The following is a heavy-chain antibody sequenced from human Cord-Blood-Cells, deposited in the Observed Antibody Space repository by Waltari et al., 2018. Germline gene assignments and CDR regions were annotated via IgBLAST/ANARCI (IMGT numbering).Heavy chain of an antibody. Sequence: EVQLVESGGGLVKPGGSLRLSCAASGFTFSNAWMSWVRQAPGKGLEWVGRIKSKTDGGTTDYAAPVKGRFTISRDDSKNTLYLQMNSLKTEDTAVYYCTTGLGFWSGYYYYYYYMDVWGKGTTVTVSS. D-gene: IGHD3-3*01. CDR3: TTGLGFWSGYYYYYYYMDV. J-gene: IGHJ6*03. CDR2: IKSKTDGGTT. V-gene: IGHV3-15*01. CDR1: GFTFSNAW.